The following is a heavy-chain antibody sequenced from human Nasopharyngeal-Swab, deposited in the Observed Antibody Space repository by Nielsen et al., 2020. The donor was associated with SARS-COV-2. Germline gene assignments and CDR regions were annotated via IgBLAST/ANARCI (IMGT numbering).Heavy chain of an antibody. CDR3: AIDYGSGTYGLDV. V-gene: IGHV5-51*01. CDR2: IYPGDSDT. D-gene: IGHD3-10*01. Sequence: KVSCKGSGYRFSTYWINWVRQMPGKGLEWMGIIYPGDSDTRYSPSFQGQVSISVDKSITTAYLQWNSLKASDTATYFCAIDYGSGTYGLDVWGQGTRVTVPS. J-gene: IGHJ6*02. CDR1: GYRFSTYW.